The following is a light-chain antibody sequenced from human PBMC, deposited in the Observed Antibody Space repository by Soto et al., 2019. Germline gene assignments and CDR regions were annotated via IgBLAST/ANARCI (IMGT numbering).Light chain of an antibody. CDR1: QSLKTNC. CDR3: QHYDGSPRT. Sequence: TVLTQSPGTVFLSPGERATLYCRTSQSLKTNCLAWYQQRPGQAPRLLIYGIFNRAAGVPGRFSGSGSGTDFTLTINGLEPEDSAVYYCQHYDGSPRTFGLGTKVEVK. J-gene: IGKJ2*01. CDR2: GIF. V-gene: IGKV3-20*01.